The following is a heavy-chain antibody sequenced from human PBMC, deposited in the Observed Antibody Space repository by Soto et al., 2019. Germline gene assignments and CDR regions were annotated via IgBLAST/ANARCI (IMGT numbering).Heavy chain of an antibody. J-gene: IGHJ3*02. V-gene: IGHV3-23*01. CDR3: TTDLPPKSLRVVVTWALDAFDS. D-gene: IGHD3-22*01. CDR1: GFTFSSYA. Sequence: GSLRLSCAASGFTFSSYAMSWVRQAPGKGLEWVSAISGSGGSTYYADSVKGRFTISRDNSKNTLYLQMNRLRAEDTAVYNCTTDLPPKSLRVVVTWALDAFDSWGQGTMVTV. CDR2: ISGSGGST.